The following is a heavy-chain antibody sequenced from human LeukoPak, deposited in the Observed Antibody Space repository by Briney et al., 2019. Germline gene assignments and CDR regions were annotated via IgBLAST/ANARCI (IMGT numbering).Heavy chain of an antibody. J-gene: IGHJ4*02. V-gene: IGHV3-23*01. CDR1: GFTFSSYA. CDR2: ISGSGGST. D-gene: IGHD3-3*01. Sequence: PGGSLRLSCAASGFTFSSYAMSWVRQAPGKGLEWVSAISGSGGSTYYADSVKGRFTISRDNSNNTLYLQMNSLRAEDTAVYYCAKDHRYYDFWSGYYPAPFDYWGKGTLVTVSS. CDR3: AKDHRYYDFWSGYYPAPFDY.